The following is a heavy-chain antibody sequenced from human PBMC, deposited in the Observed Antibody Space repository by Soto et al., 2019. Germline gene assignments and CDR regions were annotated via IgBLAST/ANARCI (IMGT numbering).Heavy chain of an antibody. V-gene: IGHV3-30*03. CDR3: ARTSSVHYGMDV. CDR2: ISYDGNNR. Sequence: GGSLRLSCAASGFTLSSYVMHWVRQAPGKGLEWVAVISYDGNNRYYVDSVKGRFTISRDNSKNTLYLEMNSLTTEDTAVYYAARTSSVHYGMDVWGQGTTVTVSS. D-gene: IGHD2-2*01. J-gene: IGHJ6*02. CDR1: GFTLSSYV.